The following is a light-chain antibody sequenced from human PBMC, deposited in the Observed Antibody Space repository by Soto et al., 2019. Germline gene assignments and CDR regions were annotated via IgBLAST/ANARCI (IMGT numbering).Light chain of an antibody. CDR1: QSLLHSNGYNY. J-gene: IGKJ4*01. CDR3: MQELQTPPLT. Sequence: DIVMTQSPLSLPVTPGEPASISCRSSQSLLHSNGYNYLDWYLQKPGQSPQLLIYLGSNRASGVPDRFSGSGSGADFTLKISRVEAEDVGVYYCMQELQTPPLTFGGGTKVEIK. V-gene: IGKV2-28*01. CDR2: LGS.